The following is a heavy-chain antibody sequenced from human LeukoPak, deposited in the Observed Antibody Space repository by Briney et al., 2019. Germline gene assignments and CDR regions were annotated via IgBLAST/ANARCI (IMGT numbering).Heavy chain of an antibody. J-gene: IGHJ3*02. V-gene: IGHV3-48*02. CDR2: ISDSSSIT. D-gene: IGHD6-19*01. CDR1: GFTFSSFG. Sequence: GGSLRLSCAASGFTFSSFGMNWVRQAPGKGLEWVSYISDSSSITYYADSVKGRFTISRDNAKNSLYLEMNSLRDEDTAVYYCARSVIAVAGYDAFDIWGRGTVVTVSS. CDR3: ARSVIAVAGYDAFDI.